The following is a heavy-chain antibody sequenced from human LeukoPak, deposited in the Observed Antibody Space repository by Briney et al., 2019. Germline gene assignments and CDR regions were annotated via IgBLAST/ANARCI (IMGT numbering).Heavy chain of an antibody. J-gene: IGHJ5*02. V-gene: IGHV4-39*07. D-gene: IGHD3-3*01. Sequence: KPSETLSLTCTVSGGSIDSGDYYWGWVRQPPGKGLECIASIHYTGSTYYDPSLKSRVTLSVDTSKNQFSLNLYSVTAADTAIYYCARHPIERSLGGVPDWFDPWGQGTLVTVSS. CDR2: IHYTGST. CDR1: GGSIDSGDYY. CDR3: ARHPIERSLGGVPDWFDP.